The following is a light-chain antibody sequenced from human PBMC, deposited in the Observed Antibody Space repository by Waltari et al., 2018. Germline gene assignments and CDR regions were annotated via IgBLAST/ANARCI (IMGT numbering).Light chain of an antibody. CDR3: AAWADSLSGYV. J-gene: IGLJ1*01. CDR2: NNN. Sequence: QSVLTQPPSASGTPGQRVTISCSGSMSNIDCDIISWLQHLPGRAPTLLIYNNNQRPAGVPSRFSASKSGTSASLAISGLQSEDEADYYCAAWADSLSGYVFGTGTKVTVL. V-gene: IGLV1-44*01. CDR1: MSNIDCDI.